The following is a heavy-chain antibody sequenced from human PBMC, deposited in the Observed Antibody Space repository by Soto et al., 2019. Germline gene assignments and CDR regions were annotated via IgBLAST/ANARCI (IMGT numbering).Heavy chain of an antibody. Sequence: ASVKVSCKASGYTFTGYYMYWVRQAPGQGLEWMGWINPNSGGTNYAQKFQGWVTMTRDTSISTAYMELSRLRSDDTAVYYCARDGYCSGGSCPHKYYYGMDVWGQGTTVTVSS. J-gene: IGHJ6*02. CDR2: INPNSGGT. CDR3: ARDGYCSGGSCPHKYYYGMDV. CDR1: GYTFTGYY. D-gene: IGHD2-15*01. V-gene: IGHV1-2*04.